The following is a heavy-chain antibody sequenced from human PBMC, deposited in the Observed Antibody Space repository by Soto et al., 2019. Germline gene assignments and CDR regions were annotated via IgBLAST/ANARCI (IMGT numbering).Heavy chain of an antibody. CDR3: ARDGEWELLSWFDT. D-gene: IGHD1-26*01. V-gene: IGHV1-69*08. Sequence: QVQLVQSGAEVKKPGSSVKVSCKASGGTFSSYTISWVRQAPGQGLEWMGRIIPILGIANYAQKFQGRVTITADKSTSTAYMELSSLRSEDTAVYYCARDGEWELLSWFDTWGQGTLVTVSS. CDR2: IIPILGIA. J-gene: IGHJ5*02. CDR1: GGTFSSYT.